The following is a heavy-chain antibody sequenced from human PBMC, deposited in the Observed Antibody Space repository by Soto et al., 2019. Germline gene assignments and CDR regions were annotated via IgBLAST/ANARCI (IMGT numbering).Heavy chain of an antibody. Sequence: PGGSLSLSCLVSGFTSSKYGKQWVRRAPGKGLEWVAIIWYDGNDKYYADSVRDRFTISRDTSKNTLFLHVNSLRADDTAGYYCARVWSEGSWYTPLDHWGQGTLVTVSS. CDR2: IWYDGNDK. V-gene: IGHV3-33*01. CDR3: ARVWSEGSWYTPLDH. CDR1: GFTSSKYG. J-gene: IGHJ4*02. D-gene: IGHD6-13*01.